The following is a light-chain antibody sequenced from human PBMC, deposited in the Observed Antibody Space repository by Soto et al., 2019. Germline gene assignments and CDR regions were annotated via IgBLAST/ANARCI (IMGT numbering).Light chain of an antibody. J-gene: IGKJ2*01. V-gene: IGKV3-20*01. CDR1: QAVISGY. CDR3: QQYGVPPFN. CDR2: GVS. Sequence: EIELTQSPGALSLSPGEGATLSCRASQAVISGYLAWYQQKPGQAPRLLMYGVSSRPTGISDRFSGSGSGTDFTLTITRLEPEDFAMYYCQQYGVPPFNFGQGTKLQIK.